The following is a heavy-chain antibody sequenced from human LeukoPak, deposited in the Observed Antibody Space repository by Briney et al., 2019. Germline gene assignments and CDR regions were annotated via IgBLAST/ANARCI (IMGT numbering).Heavy chain of an antibody. J-gene: IGHJ4*02. V-gene: IGHV3-30-3*01. Sequence: GGSLRLSCAASGFTFSSYAMHWVRQAPGKGLEWVAVISYDGSNKYYADSVKGRFTISRDNSKNTLYLQMNSLRGEDTAVYYCAKDFRIGYSAHFDYWGQGALVTVSS. D-gene: IGHD2-21*01. CDR2: ISYDGSNK. CDR3: AKDFRIGYSAHFDY. CDR1: GFTFSSYA.